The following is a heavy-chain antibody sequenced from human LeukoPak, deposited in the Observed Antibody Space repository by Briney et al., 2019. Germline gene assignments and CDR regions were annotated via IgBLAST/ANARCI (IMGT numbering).Heavy chain of an antibody. D-gene: IGHD1-26*01. J-gene: IGHJ4*02. V-gene: IGHV3-23*01. Sequence: GGSLRLSCAASGFTFRAYAMSWVRQAPGKGLEWVSGISDSGSSTNYADCVKGWFTISRDNSKNTLYLQMNSLKAEDTALYYGAKKSVGTTTGGPFDYWGQGTLVIVSS. CDR2: ISDSGSST. CDR3: AKKSVGTTTGGPFDY. CDR1: GFTFRAYA.